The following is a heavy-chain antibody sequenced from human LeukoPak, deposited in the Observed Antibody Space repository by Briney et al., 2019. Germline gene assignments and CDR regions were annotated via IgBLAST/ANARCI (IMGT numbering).Heavy chain of an antibody. V-gene: IGHV3-53*01. CDR1: ALTVSSRY. CDR3: ARVGGDRVAY. Sequence: GGSLRLSCAASALTVSSRYMSWVRQAPGKVLEWVSVMYNNGNTHYADSVKGRFTISRDNVKNTLYLQMNSLRPEDTAVYYCARVGGDRVAYWGQGTLVTVSS. CDR2: MYNNGNT. J-gene: IGHJ4*02. D-gene: IGHD4-17*01.